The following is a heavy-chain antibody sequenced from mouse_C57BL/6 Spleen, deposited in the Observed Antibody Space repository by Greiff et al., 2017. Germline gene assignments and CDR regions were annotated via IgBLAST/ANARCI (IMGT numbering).Heavy chain of an antibody. V-gene: IGHV5-9-1*02. CDR3: TRAPPYYYAMDY. CDR2: ISSGGDYI. Sequence: EVHLVESGEGLVKPGGSLKLSCAASGFTFSSYAMSWVRQTPEKRLEWVAYISSGGDYIYYADTVKGRFTISRDNARNTLYLQMSSLKSEDTAMYYCTRAPPYYYAMDYWGQGTSVTVSS. J-gene: IGHJ4*01. CDR1: GFTFSSYA.